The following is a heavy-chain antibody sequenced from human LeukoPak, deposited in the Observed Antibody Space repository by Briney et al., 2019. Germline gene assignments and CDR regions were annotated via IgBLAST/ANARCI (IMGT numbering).Heavy chain of an antibody. CDR1: GFTFSTHS. Sequence: GGSLRLSCAASGFTFSTHSINWVRQAPRKGLEWVSVIWENGATTYYADSVKGRFTISRDNSMNMVYLQMNSLRVEDTAIYYCAKDQRPDSGYDIDYWGQGTLVTVSS. CDR3: AKDQRPDSGYDIDY. V-gene: IGHV3-23*01. CDR2: IWENGATT. D-gene: IGHD5-12*01. J-gene: IGHJ4*02.